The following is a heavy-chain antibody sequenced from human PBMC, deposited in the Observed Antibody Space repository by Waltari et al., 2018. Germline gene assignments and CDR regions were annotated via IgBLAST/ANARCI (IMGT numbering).Heavy chain of an antibody. CDR2: IYTSGST. Sequence: QVQLQESGPGLVQPSETLSLTCTVSGGSISSSYWRWTRQPAGKGLEWIERIYTSGSTNYNPSLKSRVTISVDKSKNQFSLKLSSVTAADTAVYYCARAPHDSSGYYYNWFDPWGQGTLVTVSS. D-gene: IGHD3-22*01. J-gene: IGHJ5*02. CDR3: ARAPHDSSGYYYNWFDP. V-gene: IGHV4-4*07. CDR1: GGSISSSY.